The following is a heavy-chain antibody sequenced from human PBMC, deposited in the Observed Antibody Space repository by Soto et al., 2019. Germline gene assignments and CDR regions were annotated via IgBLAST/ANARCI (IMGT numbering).Heavy chain of an antibody. J-gene: IGHJ3*02. V-gene: IGHV4-34*01. CDR2: INHSGST. Sequence: PSETLSLTCAVYGGSFSGYYWSWIRQPPGKRLEWIGEINHSGSTNYNPSLKSRVTISVDTSKNQFSLKLSSVTAADTAVYYCARKGHYYGSRQAFDIWGQGTRVTVSS. CDR3: ARKGHYYGSRQAFDI. D-gene: IGHD3-10*01. CDR1: GGSFSGYY.